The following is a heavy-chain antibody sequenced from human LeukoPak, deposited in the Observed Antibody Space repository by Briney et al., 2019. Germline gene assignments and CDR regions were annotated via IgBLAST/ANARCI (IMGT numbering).Heavy chain of an antibody. CDR1: GGTFSSYA. Sequence: GASVEVSCKASGGTFSSYAISWVRQAPGQGLEWMGRIIPIFGTANYAQKLQGRATITTDESTSTAYIELSSLRSEDTAVYYCARAMSMGYCSGGSCYPAINWFDPWGQGTLVTVSS. CDR2: IIPIFGTA. CDR3: ARAMSMGYCSGGSCYPAINWFDP. D-gene: IGHD2-15*01. V-gene: IGHV1-69*05. J-gene: IGHJ5*02.